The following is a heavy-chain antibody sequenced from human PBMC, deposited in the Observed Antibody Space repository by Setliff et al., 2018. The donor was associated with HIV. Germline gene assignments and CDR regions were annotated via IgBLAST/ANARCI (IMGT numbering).Heavy chain of an antibody. Sequence: SETLSLTCTVSGDSISRHDWTWIRQPPGRGLEWIGQIYYNGSTNYNPSIKSRVTISVDTSKNQFSLKLSSVTAADTAVYYCATGLIMAPDYWGQGSLVTVSS. D-gene: IGHD2-8*01. CDR3: ATGLIMAPDY. CDR2: IYYNGST. V-gene: IGHV4-59*11. J-gene: IGHJ4*02. CDR1: GDSISRHD.